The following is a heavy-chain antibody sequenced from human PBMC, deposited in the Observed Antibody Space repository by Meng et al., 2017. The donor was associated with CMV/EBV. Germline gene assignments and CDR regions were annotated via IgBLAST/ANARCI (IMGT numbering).Heavy chain of an antibody. J-gene: IGHJ5*02. D-gene: IGHD2-2*01. CDR3: AREEYQPTHNWFDP. Sequence: SGGSISSSSYYWGWIRQPPGKGLEWIGSIYYSGSTYYNPSLKSRVTISVDTSKNQFSLKLSSVTAADTAVYYCAREEYQPTHNWFDPWGQGTLVTVSS. V-gene: IGHV4-39*07. CDR2: IYYSGST. CDR1: GGSISSSSYY.